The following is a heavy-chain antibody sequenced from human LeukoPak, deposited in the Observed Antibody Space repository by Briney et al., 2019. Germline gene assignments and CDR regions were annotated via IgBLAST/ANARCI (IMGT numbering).Heavy chain of an antibody. CDR3: ARVGWSSWQNDY. Sequence: GGCLRLSCATSGFTFTSYWMSWVRQAPGNGLEWVANIRQDGDVKYYVDSVKGRFIISRDNAKNSVYLQMNSLRAEDTGVYYCARVGWSSWQNDYWGQGTPGTVSS. V-gene: IGHV3-7*03. CDR1: GFTFTSYW. J-gene: IGHJ4*02. CDR2: IRQDGDVK. D-gene: IGHD2-15*01.